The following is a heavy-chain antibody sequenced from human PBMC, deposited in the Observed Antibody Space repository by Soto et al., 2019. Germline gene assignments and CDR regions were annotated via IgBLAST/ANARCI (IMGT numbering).Heavy chain of an antibody. CDR2: IYWDDDK. D-gene: IGHD2-15*01. CDR3: AHRPSYCSGGSCYSGFDY. Sequence: KESGPTLVNPTQTLTLTCTFSGFSLSTRGVGVGWIRQPPGKALEWRALIYWDDDKRYSPSLKSRLTITKDTSKNQVVLTMTNMDPVDTATYYCAHRPSYCSGGSCYSGFDYWGQGTLITVSS. J-gene: IGHJ4*02. V-gene: IGHV2-5*02. CDR1: GFSLSTRGVG.